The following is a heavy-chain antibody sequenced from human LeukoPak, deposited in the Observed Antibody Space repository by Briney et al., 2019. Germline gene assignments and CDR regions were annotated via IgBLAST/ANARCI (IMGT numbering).Heavy chain of an antibody. Sequence: PGGSLRLSCAASGFTFDDYAMHWVRQAPGKGLEWVSGISWNSGSIGYADSVKGRFTISRDNAKNSLYLQMNSLRAEDTALYYCAKEWFGELSSDAFDIWGQGTMVTVSS. V-gene: IGHV3-9*01. CDR2: ISWNSGSI. CDR3: AKEWFGELSSDAFDI. CDR1: GFTFDDYA. J-gene: IGHJ3*02. D-gene: IGHD3-10*01.